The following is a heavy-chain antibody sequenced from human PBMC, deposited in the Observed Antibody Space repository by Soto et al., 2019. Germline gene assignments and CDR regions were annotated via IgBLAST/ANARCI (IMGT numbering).Heavy chain of an antibody. V-gene: IGHV4-34*01. J-gene: IGHJ5*02. D-gene: IGHD2-2*01. CDR3: ARGGIVVVPAAKKYNWFDP. CDR2: INHSGST. Sequence: PSETLSLTCTVSGCSISSYYWSWIRQPPGKGLEWIGEINHSGSTNYNPSLKSRVTISVDTSKNQFSLKLSSVTAADTAVYYCARGGIVVVPAAKKYNWFDPWGQGTLVTVSS. CDR1: GCSISSYY.